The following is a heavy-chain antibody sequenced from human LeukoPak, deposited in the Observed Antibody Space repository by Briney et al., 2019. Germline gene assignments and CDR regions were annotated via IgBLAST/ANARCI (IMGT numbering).Heavy chain of an antibody. CDR3: ARGAGELLWFGELLSP. D-gene: IGHD3-10*01. CDR1: GGSISSYY. V-gene: IGHV4-4*07. J-gene: IGHJ5*02. Sequence: SETLSLTCTVSGGSISSYYWSWIRQPAGKGLEWIGRIYTSGSTNYNPSLKSRVTISVDTSKNQFSLKLSSVTAADTAVYYCARGAGELLWFGELLSPWGQGTLVTVSS. CDR2: IYTSGST.